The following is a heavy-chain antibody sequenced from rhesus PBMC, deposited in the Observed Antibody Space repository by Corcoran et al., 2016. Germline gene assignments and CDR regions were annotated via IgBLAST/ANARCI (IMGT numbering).Heavy chain of an antibody. CDR3: TKAWGDYYPFDY. J-gene: IGHJ4*01. CDR2: IRNKANSYTT. Sequence: EVQLVESGGGLVQPGGSLRLSCAASGFTFSNSYMHWVRQAQGKGLEWVDLIRNKANSYTTEDAAAWKGRFTISRVDSKNTLYLQMSSLKTEDTALYYCTKAWGDYYPFDYWGQGVLVTVSS. V-gene: IGHV3-13*01. D-gene: IGHD3-34*01. CDR1: GFTFSNSY.